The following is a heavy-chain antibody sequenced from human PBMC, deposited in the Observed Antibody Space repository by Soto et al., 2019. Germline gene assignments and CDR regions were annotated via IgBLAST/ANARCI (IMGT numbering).Heavy chain of an antibody. Sequence: PSETLSLTCTVSGGSISSYYWSWIRQPPGKGLEWIGYIYYSGSTNYNPSLKSRVTISVDTSKNQFSLKLSSVTAADTAVYYCARTYYDFWSGYLGGNYYMDVWGKGTTVTVSS. CDR2: IYYSGST. CDR1: GGSISSYY. V-gene: IGHV4-59*08. D-gene: IGHD3-3*01. CDR3: ARTYYDFWSGYLGGNYYMDV. J-gene: IGHJ6*03.